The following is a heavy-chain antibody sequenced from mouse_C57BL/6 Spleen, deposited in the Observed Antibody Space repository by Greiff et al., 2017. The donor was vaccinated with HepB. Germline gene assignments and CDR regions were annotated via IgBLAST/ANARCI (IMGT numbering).Heavy chain of an antibody. CDR1: GYSFTSYY. CDR3: APIYYDYDGFAY. V-gene: IGHV1-66*01. Sequence: QVQLQQSGPELVKPGASVKISCKASGYSFTSYYIHWVKQRPGQGLEWIGWIYPGSGNTKYNEKFKGKATLTADTSSSTAYMQLSSLTSEDSAVYYCAPIYYDYDGFAYWGQGTLVTVSA. CDR2: IYPGSGNT. J-gene: IGHJ3*01. D-gene: IGHD2-4*01.